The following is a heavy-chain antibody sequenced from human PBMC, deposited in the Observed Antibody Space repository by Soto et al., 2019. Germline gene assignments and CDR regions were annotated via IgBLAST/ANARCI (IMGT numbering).Heavy chain of an antibody. CDR1: SGSISSSNW. CDR3: RGGWYGRSDAFDI. CDR2: IYHSGST. V-gene: IGHV4-4*02. Sequence: SETLSLTCAVSSGSISSSNWWSWVRQPPGKGLEWIGEIYHSGSTNYNPSLKSRVTISVDKSKNQFSLKLSSVTAADTAVHYCRGGWYGRSDAFDIWGQGTMVTVSS. D-gene: IGHD6-19*01. J-gene: IGHJ3*02.